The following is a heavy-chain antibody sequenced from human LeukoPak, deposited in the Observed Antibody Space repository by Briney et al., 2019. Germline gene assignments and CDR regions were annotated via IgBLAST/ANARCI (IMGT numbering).Heavy chain of an antibody. J-gene: IGHJ5*02. Sequence: SETLSLTCTVSGGSISSCYWSWIRQPPGKGLEWIGYIYYSGSTNYNPSLKSRVTISVDTSKNQFSLKLSSVTAADTAVYYCARGKVGATGNWFDPWGQGTLVTVSS. CDR2: IYYSGST. V-gene: IGHV4-59*12. CDR1: GGSISSCY. D-gene: IGHD1-26*01. CDR3: ARGKVGATGNWFDP.